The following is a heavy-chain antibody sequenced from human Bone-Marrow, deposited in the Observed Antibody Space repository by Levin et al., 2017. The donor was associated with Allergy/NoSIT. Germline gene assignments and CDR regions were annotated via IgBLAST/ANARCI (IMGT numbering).Heavy chain of an antibody. CDR3: ARELRGPAISGGYFDY. V-gene: IGHV4-30-2*01. J-gene: IGHJ4*02. Sequence: SETLSLTCAVSGDSISSGGYSWNWLRQPPGKGLELIGYIYHSGRTYYNPSLRSRVTISIDRSENQFSLNLSSVTAADTAIYYCARELRGPAISGGYFDYWGQGLLVTVSS. CDR2: IYHSGRT. D-gene: IGHD3-10*01. CDR1: GDSISSGGYS.